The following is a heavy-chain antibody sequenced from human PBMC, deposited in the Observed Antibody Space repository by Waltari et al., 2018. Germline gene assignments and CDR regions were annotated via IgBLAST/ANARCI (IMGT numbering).Heavy chain of an antibody. CDR1: GFTFSSYG. D-gene: IGHD3-10*01. V-gene: IGHV3-33*08. CDR2: IWYDGSNK. CDR3: ASHQPRGNDAFDI. Sequence: QVQLVESGGGVVQPGRSLRLSCAASGFTFSSYGMHLVRQAPGKGLEWVAVIWYDGSNKYYADSVKGRFTISRDNSKNTLYLQMNSLRAEDTAMYYCASHQPRGNDAFDIWGQGTMVTVSS. J-gene: IGHJ3*02.